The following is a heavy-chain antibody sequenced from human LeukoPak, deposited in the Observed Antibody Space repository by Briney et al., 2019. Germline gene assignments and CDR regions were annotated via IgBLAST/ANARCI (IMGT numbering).Heavy chain of an antibody. CDR2: IYYSGST. CDR3: AREGSSGWYRDAFDI. J-gene: IGHJ3*02. V-gene: IGHV4-59*01. Sequence: PSETLSLTCAVYGGSFSSYYLSWIRQPPGKGLEWIGYIYYSGSTNYNPSLKSRVTISVDTSKNQFSLKLSSVTAADTAVYYCAREGSSGWYRDAFDIWGQGTMVTASS. CDR1: GGSFSSYY. D-gene: IGHD6-19*01.